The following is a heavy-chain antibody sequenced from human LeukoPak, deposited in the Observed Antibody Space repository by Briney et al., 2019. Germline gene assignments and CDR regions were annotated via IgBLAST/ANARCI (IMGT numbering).Heavy chain of an antibody. J-gene: IGHJ4*02. D-gene: IGHD5-12*01. Sequence: TLSLTCAVSGGSISSGGYSWSWIRQPPGTGLEWIGYIYHSGSTYYNPSLKSRVTISVDRSKNQFSLKLSSVTAADTAVYYCAREGWLRTFDYWGQGTLVTVSS. CDR1: GGSISSGGYS. CDR3: AREGWLRTFDY. V-gene: IGHV4-30-2*01. CDR2: IYHSGST.